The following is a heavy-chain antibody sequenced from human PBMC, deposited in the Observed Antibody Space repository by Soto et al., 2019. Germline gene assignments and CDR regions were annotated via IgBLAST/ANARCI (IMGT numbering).Heavy chain of an antibody. Sequence: ASVKVSCKVSGYTFTAYQMHWVRQAPGQGLEWMGWINPNSGGTNYEQKFQGRVTMTRDTSINTAYMEVSSLSSDDTAVYFCARDANYEYVSYYFGYWGQGALVTVSS. CDR1: GYTFTAYQ. CDR3: ARDANYEYVSYYFGY. CDR2: INPNSGGT. D-gene: IGHD3-3*01. V-gene: IGHV1-2*02. J-gene: IGHJ4*02.